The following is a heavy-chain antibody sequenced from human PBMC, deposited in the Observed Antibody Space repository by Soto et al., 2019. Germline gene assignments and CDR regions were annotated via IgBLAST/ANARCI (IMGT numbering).Heavy chain of an antibody. Sequence: QVQLVQSGAEVKKPGSSVKVSCKASGGSFNSHAINWVRQALGQGLEWMGGFIPVLGTANYAQKFQGRVTITADRSKTTAYMELTSLTSEDTAVYYCARGAFGGGYYANFDHWGQGTLVTVSS. CDR3: ARGAFGGGYYANFDH. CDR1: GGSFNSHA. V-gene: IGHV1-69*06. J-gene: IGHJ4*02. D-gene: IGHD3-3*01. CDR2: FIPVLGTA.